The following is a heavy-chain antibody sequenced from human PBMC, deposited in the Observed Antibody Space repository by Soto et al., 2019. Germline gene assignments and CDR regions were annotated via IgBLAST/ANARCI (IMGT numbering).Heavy chain of an antibody. V-gene: IGHV3-74*01. D-gene: IGHD6-19*01. CDR3: ARDGRGYSSGWFYFDP. J-gene: IGHJ5*02. CDR2: INGDGSST. CDR1: GFTFSSYW. Sequence: EVQLVESGGGLVQPGGSLRLSCAASGFTFSSYWIHWVRQAPGKGLVWVSRINGDGSSTTYADSVKGRFTISRDNAKNTLYLQMNSLRAEDTAVYYCARDGRGYSSGWFYFDPWGQGTLVTVSS.